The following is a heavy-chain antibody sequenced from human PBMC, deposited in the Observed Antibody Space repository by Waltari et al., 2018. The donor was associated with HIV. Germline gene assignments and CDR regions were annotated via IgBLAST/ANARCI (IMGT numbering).Heavy chain of an antibody. CDR2: IRSKKDGGTT. V-gene: IGHV3-49*04. CDR1: GFTFGDYA. J-gene: IGHJ4*02. CDR3: TRDLRFLFDY. Sequence: RLVESGGGLVQPGQSLRVSCTASGFTFGDYAFSWVRQAPGKGLEWVGFIRSKKDGGTTEYAASVKGRFNISRDDSKSIAYLHLNSLKTEDTGIYYCTRDLRFLFDYWGQGALVIVSS.